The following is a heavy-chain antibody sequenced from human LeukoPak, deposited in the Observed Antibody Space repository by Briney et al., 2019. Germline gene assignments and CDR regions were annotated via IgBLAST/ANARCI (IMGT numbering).Heavy chain of an antibody. Sequence: GGSLRLSCAASGFTFTSYSMNWVRQAPGKGLEWVSYISSSSSTIYYADSVKGRFTISRDNAKNSLYLQMNSLRAEDTAVYYCARQKGYSYGYGHGWFDPWGQGTLVTVSS. D-gene: IGHD5-18*01. V-gene: IGHV3-48*01. CDR2: ISSSSSTI. CDR1: GFTFTSYS. J-gene: IGHJ5*02. CDR3: ARQKGYSYGYGHGWFDP.